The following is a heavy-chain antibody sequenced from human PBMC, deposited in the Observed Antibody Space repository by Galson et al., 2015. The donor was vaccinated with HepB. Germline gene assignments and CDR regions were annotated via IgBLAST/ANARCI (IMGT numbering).Heavy chain of an antibody. Sequence: SLRLSCAASGFTFSSYAMSWVRQAPGKGLEWVSAISGSGGSTYYADSVKGRFTISRDNSKNTLYLQMNSLRAEDTAVYYCAKNPYTIVVVPAAMSDGARGGFDYWGQGTLVTVSS. D-gene: IGHD2-2*01. CDR2: ISGSGGST. J-gene: IGHJ4*02. V-gene: IGHV3-23*01. CDR1: GFTFSSYA. CDR3: AKNPYTIVVVPAAMSDGARGGFDY.